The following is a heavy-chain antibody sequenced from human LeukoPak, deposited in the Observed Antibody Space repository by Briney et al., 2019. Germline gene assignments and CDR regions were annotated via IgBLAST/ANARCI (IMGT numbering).Heavy chain of an antibody. V-gene: IGHV3-7*03. D-gene: IGHD3-10*01. J-gene: IGHJ5*02. CDR2: IKPDGGEK. Sequence: GGSLRLSCAASGFTFSSYMMTWVRQAPGKGLEWVANIKPDGGEKFYVDSVRGRFTISRDNAKNSLYLQMNSLRAEDTAVYYCARAPRITMVRGVIYWFDPWGQGTLVTVSS. CDR1: GFTFSSYM. CDR3: ARAPRITMVRGVIYWFDP.